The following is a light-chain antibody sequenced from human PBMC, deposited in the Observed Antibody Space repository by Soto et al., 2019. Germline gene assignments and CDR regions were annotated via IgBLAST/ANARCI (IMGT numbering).Light chain of an antibody. CDR1: NSDVGGYNY. CDR3: SSYAGSNNLV. J-gene: IGLJ2*01. CDR2: EVS. Sequence: QSVLTQPPSASGSHGQSVTISCTGTNSDVGGYNYVSWYQQHPGKAPKLMIYEVSKRPSGVPDRFSGSKSGNTASLTVSGLQAEDEADYYCSSYAGSNNLVFGGGTKLTVL. V-gene: IGLV2-8*01.